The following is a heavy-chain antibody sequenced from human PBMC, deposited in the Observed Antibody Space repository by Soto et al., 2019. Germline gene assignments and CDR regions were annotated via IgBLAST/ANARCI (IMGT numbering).Heavy chain of an antibody. CDR1: GYTFTSYS. Sequence: QVQLVQSGAEVKKPGASVKLSCKASGYTFTSYSIHWVRQAPGQSLEWMGWINVGNANTKYSQKFQGRVTITRDTSASTAYMELSSLRSEDTAVYYCARALSGSYDPRHHWGQGTLVTVSS. V-gene: IGHV1-3*01. J-gene: IGHJ5*02. CDR3: ARALSGSYDPRHH. CDR2: INVGNANT. D-gene: IGHD1-26*01.